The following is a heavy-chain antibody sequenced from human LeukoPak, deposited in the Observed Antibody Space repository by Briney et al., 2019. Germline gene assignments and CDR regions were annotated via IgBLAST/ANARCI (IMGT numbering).Heavy chain of an antibody. CDR1: GFTFSSYS. CDR3: ARLSLTIFGVVIPDDAFDI. V-gene: IGHV3-48*01. CDR2: IRSSSSTI. D-gene: IGHD3-3*01. Sequence: GSLRLSCAASGFTFSSYSMNWVRQAPGKGLGWVSYIRSSSSTIYYADSVKGRFTISRDNAKNSLYLQMNSLRAEDTAVYYCARLSLTIFGVVIPDDAFDIWGQGTMVTVSS. J-gene: IGHJ3*02.